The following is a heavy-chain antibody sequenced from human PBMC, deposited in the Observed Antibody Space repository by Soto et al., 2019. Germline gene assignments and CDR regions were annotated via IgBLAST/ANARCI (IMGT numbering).Heavy chain of an antibody. CDR2: ISGSGENT. J-gene: IGHJ3*02. D-gene: IGHD6-6*01. V-gene: IGHV3-23*01. Sequence: EVQLLESGGSLVQPGGSLRLSCAASGFTFTSYTMSWVRQAPGKGLEWVSLISGSGENTFYADSVKGRFTDSRDNSKSTLYLQMNTLRAEDTAIYYCEKSRVEQFVRYAFHIWGQGTMVTVS. CDR3: EKSRVEQFVRYAFHI. CDR1: GFTFTSYT.